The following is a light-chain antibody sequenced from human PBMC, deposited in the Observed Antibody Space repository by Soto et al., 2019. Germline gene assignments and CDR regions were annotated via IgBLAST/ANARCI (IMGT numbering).Light chain of an antibody. Sequence: QSVLTQPASVSGSPGQSITISCTGTSSDVGSYNLVSWYQHHPGKAPKIIIYEDDKRPSGVSYRFSGSKSGHTASLTISGLQAEDEADYFCCSYAGSSSFVFVIGTKVTVL. CDR1: SSDVGSYNL. V-gene: IGLV2-23*01. CDR2: EDD. CDR3: CSYAGSSSFV. J-gene: IGLJ1*01.